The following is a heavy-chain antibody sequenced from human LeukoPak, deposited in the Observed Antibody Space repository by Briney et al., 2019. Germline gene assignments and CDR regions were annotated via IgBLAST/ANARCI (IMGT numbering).Heavy chain of an antibody. CDR2: ISGSGGST. CDR1: GFTFSSYG. Sequence: GGSLRLSCAASGFTFSSYGMSWVRQAPGKGLEWVSAISGSGGSTYYADSVKCRFTISRDSAKNSLYLQMDSLRAEDTAIYYCARCSGWAFKNWGQGNLVTVSS. J-gene: IGHJ4*02. CDR3: ARCSGWAFKN. D-gene: IGHD6-19*01. V-gene: IGHV3-23*01.